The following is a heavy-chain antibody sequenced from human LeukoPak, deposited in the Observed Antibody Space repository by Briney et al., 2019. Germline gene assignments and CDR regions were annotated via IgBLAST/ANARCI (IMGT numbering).Heavy chain of an antibody. CDR3: ARGLYSGSYYDY. J-gene: IGHJ4*02. Sequence: SETLSLTCSVSGGSISNYYWSWLRQPPGKGLEWIGYSHYNGSPNYNPSLKSRVTISLDTSKNHFSLKLSSVTAADTAVCYCARGLYSGSYYDYWGQGTLVTVSS. CDR2: SHYNGSP. CDR1: GGSISNYY. D-gene: IGHD1-26*01. V-gene: IGHV4-59*01.